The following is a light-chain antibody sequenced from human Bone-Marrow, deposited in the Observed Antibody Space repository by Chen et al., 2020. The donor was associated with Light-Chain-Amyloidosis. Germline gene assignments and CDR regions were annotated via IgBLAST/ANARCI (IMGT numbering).Light chain of an antibody. CDR2: EVT. J-gene: IGLJ1*01. Sequence: QSALTQPASVSGPPGQSLTISCTGTSSDVGGDNHVSWYQQHPDKAPKLMIYEVTNRPSWVPDRFSGSTSDNTASLTISGLQTEDEADYFCSSYTITNTLVFGSGTRVTVL. CDR3: SSYTITNTLV. V-gene: IGLV2-14*01. CDR1: SSDVGGDNH.